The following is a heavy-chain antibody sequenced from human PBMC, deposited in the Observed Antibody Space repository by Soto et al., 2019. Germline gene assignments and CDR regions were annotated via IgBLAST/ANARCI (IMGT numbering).Heavy chain of an antibody. V-gene: IGHV4-34*01. J-gene: IGHJ6*02. Sequence: QVQLQQWGAGLLQPSETLSLTCAVYGGSFSGYHWSWIRQPPGKGLEWIGEINHGGTTNYNPSLKSRVNISLDTSKNQLSLKLTSVTAANTAVYYCARGSGSSSGWGTYYYYGMDVWGQGTTVTVSS. CDR1: GGSFSGYH. D-gene: IGHD6-19*01. CDR2: INHGGTT. CDR3: ARGSGSSSGWGTYYYYGMDV.